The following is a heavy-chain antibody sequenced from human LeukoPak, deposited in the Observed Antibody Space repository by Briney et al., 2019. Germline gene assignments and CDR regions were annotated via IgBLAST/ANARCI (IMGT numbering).Heavy chain of an antibody. D-gene: IGHD2/OR15-2a*01. V-gene: IGHV3-72*01. J-gene: IGHJ4*02. Sequence: GALRLSCAASGFTFSDYYMDWVRQAPGKGLEWVGRSRNKANSYTTEYAASVNDRFTISRDDSKNSLYLQMNSLKTEDTAVYYCAKNYYHSTTYYSDYWGQGTLVTVSS. CDR1: GFTFSDYY. CDR3: AKNYYHSTTYYSDY. CDR2: SRNKANSYTT.